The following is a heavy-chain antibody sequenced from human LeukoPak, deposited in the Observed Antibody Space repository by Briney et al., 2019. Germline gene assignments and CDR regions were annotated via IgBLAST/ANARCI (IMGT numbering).Heavy chain of an antibody. CDR3: ASDGLAVAGNYYYGMDV. Sequence: PSETLSLTCAVYGGSFSGYYWGWIRQPPGKGLEWIGSIYYSGSTYYNPSLKSRVTISVDTSKNQFSLKLSSVTAADTAVYYCASDGLAVAGNYYYGMDVWGQGTTVTVSS. V-gene: IGHV4-39*01. CDR1: GGSFSGYY. D-gene: IGHD6-19*01. CDR2: IYYSGST. J-gene: IGHJ6*02.